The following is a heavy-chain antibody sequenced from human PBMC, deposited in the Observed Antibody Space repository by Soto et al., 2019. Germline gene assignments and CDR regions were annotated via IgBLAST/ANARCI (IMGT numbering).Heavy chain of an antibody. J-gene: IGHJ5*02. CDR1: GYTFTSYY. V-gene: IGHV1-46*01. CDR3: ARGDGIVVVVAANWFDP. CDR2: INPSGGST. Sequence: QVQLVQSGAEVKKPGASVKVSCKASGYTFTSYYMHWVRQAPGQGLEWMGIINPSGGSTSYAQKFQGRVTMTRDTSTSTVYMELSSLRSEDTAVYYCARGDGIVVVVAANWFDPWGQGTLVTVSS. D-gene: IGHD2-15*01.